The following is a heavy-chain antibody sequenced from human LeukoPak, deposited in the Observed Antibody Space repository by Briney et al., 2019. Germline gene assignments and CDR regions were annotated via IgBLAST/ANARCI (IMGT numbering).Heavy chain of an antibody. Sequence: SETLSLTCSVSGGSIRSSSYYWGWIHQPPGKGLEWIGSMYYSGNTYHNTSLKSRITIYVDTSKNQFPLKLSSVNAADTAIYYCARHVRSSSITSNFDYWGQGALVTVSS. CDR1: GGSIRSSSYY. V-gene: IGHV4-39*01. J-gene: IGHJ4*02. CDR3: ARHVRSSSITSNFDY. CDR2: MYYSGNT. D-gene: IGHD6-13*01.